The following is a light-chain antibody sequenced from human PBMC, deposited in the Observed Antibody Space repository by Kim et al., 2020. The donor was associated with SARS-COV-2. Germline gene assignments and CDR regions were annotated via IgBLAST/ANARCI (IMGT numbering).Light chain of an antibody. CDR1: DIAYNR. CDR3: QVWDTSSDHVV. V-gene: IGLV3-21*03. J-gene: IGLJ2*01. Sequence: APGRTAPVSCEGNDIAYNRVHWYQQKPGRAPLLVVFYNGDRPSGIADRFSGANAGSTATLTISRVEAGEEADYYCQVWDTSSDHVVFGGGTQLTVL. CDR2: YNG.